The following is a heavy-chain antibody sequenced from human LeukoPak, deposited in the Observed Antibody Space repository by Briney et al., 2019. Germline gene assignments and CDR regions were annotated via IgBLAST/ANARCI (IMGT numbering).Heavy chain of an antibody. Sequence: ASVKVSCKASGYTFTGYYMHWVRQAPGQGLEWMGRINPNSGGTNYAQKFQGRVTMTRDTSISTAYMELSRLRSDDTAVYYCARSTYYYDSSGYYVRSDYWGQGTLVTVSS. CDR3: ARSTYYYDSSGYYVRSDY. J-gene: IGHJ4*02. CDR2: INPNSGGT. D-gene: IGHD3-22*01. V-gene: IGHV1-2*06. CDR1: GYTFTGYY.